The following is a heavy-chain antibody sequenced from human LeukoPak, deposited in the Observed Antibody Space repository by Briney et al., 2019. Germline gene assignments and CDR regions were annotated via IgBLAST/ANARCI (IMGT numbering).Heavy chain of an antibody. V-gene: IGHV4-34*01. CDR1: GGSFSGYY. CDR3: ARRSGDYGGNFDY. D-gene: IGHD4-23*01. J-gene: IGHJ4*02. CDR2: INHSGST. Sequence: SETLSLTCAAYGGSFSGYYWSWIRQPPGKGLEWIGEINHSGSTNYNPSLKSRVTISVDTSKNQFSLKLSSVTAADTAVYYCARRSGDYGGNFDYWGQGTLVTVSS.